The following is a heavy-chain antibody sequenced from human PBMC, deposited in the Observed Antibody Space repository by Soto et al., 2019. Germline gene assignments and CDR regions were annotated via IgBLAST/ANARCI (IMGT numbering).Heavy chain of an antibody. V-gene: IGHV3-23*01. D-gene: IGHD3-3*01. CDR2: ISGSGGST. CDR1: GFTFSSYA. J-gene: IGHJ4*02. Sequence: PGGSLRLSCAASGFTFSSYARSWVRQAPGKGLEWVSAISGSGGSTYYADSVKGRFTISRDNSKNTLYLQMNSLRAEDTAVYYCAKDLTGYDFWSGYYRGQDYWGQGTLVTVSS. CDR3: AKDLTGYDFWSGYYRGQDY.